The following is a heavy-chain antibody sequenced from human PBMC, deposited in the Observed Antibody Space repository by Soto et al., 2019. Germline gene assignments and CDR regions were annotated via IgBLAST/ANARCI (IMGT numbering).Heavy chain of an antibody. J-gene: IGHJ3*02. Sequence: SETLSLTCTVSGGSISSGGYYWSWIRQHPGKGLEWIGYIYYSGSTYYNPSLKSRVTISVDTSKNQFSLKLSSVTAADTAVYYCARFSTGDIVVVPAAFDAFDIWGQGSMVTVSS. V-gene: IGHV4-31*03. D-gene: IGHD2-2*01. CDR3: ARFSTGDIVVVPAAFDAFDI. CDR1: GGSISSGGYY. CDR2: IYYSGST.